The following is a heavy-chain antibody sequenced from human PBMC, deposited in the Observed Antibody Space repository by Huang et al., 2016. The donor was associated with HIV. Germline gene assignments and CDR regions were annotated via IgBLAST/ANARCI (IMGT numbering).Heavy chain of an antibody. J-gene: IGHJ4*02. CDR3: ARPLLGYTYGYYFDH. V-gene: IGHV5-51*03. Sequence: EVQLVQSGAEVKKPGESLKISCKGSGFSFTNYWIGWVRQMPGKGLEWIGFIYPGDLDNTDSPSFEGQVTISADKSINTAYLQWSSLKASDSAIYYCARPLLGYTYGYYFDHWGRGTLVTVSS. CDR2: IYPGDLDN. D-gene: IGHD5-18*01. CDR1: GFSFTNYW.